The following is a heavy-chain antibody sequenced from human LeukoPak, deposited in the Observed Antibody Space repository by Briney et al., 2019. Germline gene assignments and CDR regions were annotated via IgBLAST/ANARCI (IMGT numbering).Heavy chain of an antibody. J-gene: IGHJ4*02. CDR3: ARGQEFDDGVFDS. Sequence: GGSLRLSCAASGFSFSSFAMTWVCQAPGKGLERVSTIRSNGATAYNADSVKGRFTISRDNSKNTVYLQMNSLRVEDTAIYYCARGQEFDDGVFDSWGQGTLVTVSS. CDR2: IRSNGATA. CDR1: GFSFSSFA. D-gene: IGHD1-1*01. V-gene: IGHV3-23*01.